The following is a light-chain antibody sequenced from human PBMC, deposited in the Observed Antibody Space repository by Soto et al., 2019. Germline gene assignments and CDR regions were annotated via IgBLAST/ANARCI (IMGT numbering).Light chain of an antibody. Sequence: ERVMTQSPGTLSVSPGQRATLSCRASQTVSNNLAWYQQKPGQAPRLLIYSTSTRATGIPARFSGSGSGTDFTLTISRLEPEDFALYYCQQYDSGWTFGQGTKVEMK. CDR3: QQYDSGWT. J-gene: IGKJ1*01. V-gene: IGKV3-15*01. CDR2: STS. CDR1: QTVSNN.